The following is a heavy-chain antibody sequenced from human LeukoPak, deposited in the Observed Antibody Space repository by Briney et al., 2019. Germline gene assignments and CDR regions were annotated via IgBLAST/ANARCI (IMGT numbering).Heavy chain of an antibody. D-gene: IGHD6-19*01. CDR3: ARDRAVAGFRFDY. V-gene: IGHV1-46*01. J-gene: IGHJ4*02. Sequence: ASVKVSCKASGYTFTSYYIHWVRQAPGQGLDWMGVINPSGGTTSYAQKFQGRVTMTRDTSTSTVHMELSSLTSEDTAVYYCARDRAVAGFRFDYWGQGTLVTVSS. CDR2: INPSGGTT. CDR1: GYTFTSYY.